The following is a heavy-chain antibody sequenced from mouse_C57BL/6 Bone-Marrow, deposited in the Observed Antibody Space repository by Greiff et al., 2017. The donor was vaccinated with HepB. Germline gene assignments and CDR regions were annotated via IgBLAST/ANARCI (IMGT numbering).Heavy chain of an antibody. CDR1: GFTFSDYG. CDR2: ISSGSSTI. V-gene: IGHV5-17*01. J-gene: IGHJ4*01. CDR3: ARPARGDY. Sequence: EVQLQESGGGLVKPGGSLKLSCAASGFTFSDYGMHWVRQAPEKGLEWVAYISSGSSTIYYADTVKGRFTISRDNAKNTLFLQMTSLRSEDTAMYYCARPARGDYWGQGTSVTVSS.